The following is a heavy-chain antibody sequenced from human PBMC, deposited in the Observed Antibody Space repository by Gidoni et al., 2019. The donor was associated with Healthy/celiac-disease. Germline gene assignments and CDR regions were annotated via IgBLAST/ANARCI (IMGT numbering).Heavy chain of an antibody. J-gene: IGHJ6*03. CDR2: IYHSGST. V-gene: IGHV4-30-2*01. D-gene: IGHD3-22*01. CDR3: ARVNVFYHDRIQNYMDV. CDR1: GGSISSGGYS. Sequence: QLQLQESGSGLVKPSQTLSLTCAVSGGSISSGGYSWSWIRQPPGKGLEWIGYIYHSGSTYYNPSLKSRVTISVDRFKNQFSLKLSSVTAADTAVYYCARVNVFYHDRIQNYMDVWGKGTTVTVSS.